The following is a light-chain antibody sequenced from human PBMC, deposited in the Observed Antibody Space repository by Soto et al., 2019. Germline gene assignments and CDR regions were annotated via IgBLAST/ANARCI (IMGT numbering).Light chain of an antibody. V-gene: IGKV1-5*01. Sequence: DIQMTQSPSSLSDSVRDRVTITCRASQSISSWLAWYQQKPGNAPKLLIYDASSLGSGVPSRFSGSGSGTEFTLTISSLQPDDFATYYCQQYNSYSITFGQGT. CDR2: DAS. J-gene: IGKJ1*01. CDR3: QQYNSYSIT. CDR1: QSISSW.